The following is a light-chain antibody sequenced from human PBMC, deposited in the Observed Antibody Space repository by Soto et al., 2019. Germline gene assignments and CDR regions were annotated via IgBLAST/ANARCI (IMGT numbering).Light chain of an antibody. CDR3: QQYDNWPPSIT. CDR1: QSVNNN. CDR2: GAS. Sequence: EFVLTQSPGTLSLSPGEGATLSCRASQSVNNNLAWYQQKPGQAPRLLIYGASSRATGIPARFSGSGSGTEFTLTISRLQSEDFALYYCQQYDNWPPSITFGQGTRREIK. J-gene: IGKJ5*01. V-gene: IGKV3-15*01.